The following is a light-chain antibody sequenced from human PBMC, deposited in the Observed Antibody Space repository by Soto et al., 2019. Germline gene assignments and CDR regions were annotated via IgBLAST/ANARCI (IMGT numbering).Light chain of an antibody. V-gene: IGLV2-11*01. Sequence: QSVLCQPRAVSGSDGQTVTISCTGTSSDDGFYNYVSRHQSYPGKAPKIIIYDVSKRPSRVPDRFSGSNSDNTASLTISGLQAEDEADYYSSSSAGSSTFVFGIGPKVTVL. CDR1: SSDDGFYNY. CDR2: DVS. CDR3: SSSAGSSTFV. J-gene: IGLJ1*01.